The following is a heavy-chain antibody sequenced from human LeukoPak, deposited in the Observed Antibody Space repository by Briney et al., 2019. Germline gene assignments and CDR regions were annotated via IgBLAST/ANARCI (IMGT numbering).Heavy chain of an antibody. CDR3: ARKPIVAAAVTN. CDR1: GFTFSNYW. Sequence: PGGSLRLSCAASGFTFSNYWMSWVRQAPGKGLEWVSSISSSSYIYYADSVKGRFTISRDNAKNSPYLQMNSLRAEDTAVYYCARKPIVAAAVTNWGQGTLVTVSS. D-gene: IGHD6-13*01. CDR2: ISSSSYI. J-gene: IGHJ4*02. V-gene: IGHV3-21*04.